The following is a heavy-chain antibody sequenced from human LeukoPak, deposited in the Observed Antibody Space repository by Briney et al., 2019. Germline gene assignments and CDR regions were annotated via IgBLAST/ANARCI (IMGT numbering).Heavy chain of an antibody. CDR2: INHNAETI. CDR1: GFTFSSYV. Sequence: GGSLRLSCAASGFTFSSYVMSWVRQAPGKGLEWVSYINHNAETISYADSVKGRFTISRDNAKNVLYLQMNRLRDGDTAVYFCARDSDWAFDNWGQGTLVTVSS. CDR3: ARDSDWAFDN. J-gene: IGHJ4*02. V-gene: IGHV3-48*02. D-gene: IGHD2-21*02.